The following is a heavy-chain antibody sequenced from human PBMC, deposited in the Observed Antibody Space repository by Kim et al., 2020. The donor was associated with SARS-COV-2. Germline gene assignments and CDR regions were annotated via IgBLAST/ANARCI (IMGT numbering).Heavy chain of an antibody. CDR3: ARKFYRGLNQGVRAFDI. V-gene: IGHV5-51*01. CDR2: IYPCDADT. J-gene: IGHJ3*02. D-gene: IGHD5-12*01. Sequence: GESLKISCKGSGYSFTSYWIGWVRQRPGKGLELMGIIYPCDADTRYSPSFQGQVTIPADKSISTAYLQGSSLKASDTAMYYCARKFYRGLNQGVRAFDIWGQGTMHTVSS. CDR1: GYSFTSYW.